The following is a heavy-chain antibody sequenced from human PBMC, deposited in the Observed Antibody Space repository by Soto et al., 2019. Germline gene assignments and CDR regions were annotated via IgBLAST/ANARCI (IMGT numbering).Heavy chain of an antibody. J-gene: IGHJ4*02. D-gene: IGHD5-18*01. V-gene: IGHV3-23*01. CDR1: GFTFSSYA. CDR2: ISGSGGST. Sequence: EVQLLESGGGLVQPGGSLRLSCAASGFTFSSYAMSWVRQAPGKGLEWVSAISGSGGSTYYADSVKGRFTISRDNSKNTLYLQMNSLRAEDTAVYFCAKNGGYSYAQPSLFFDYWGQGTLVTVSS. CDR3: AKNGGYSYAQPSLFFDY.